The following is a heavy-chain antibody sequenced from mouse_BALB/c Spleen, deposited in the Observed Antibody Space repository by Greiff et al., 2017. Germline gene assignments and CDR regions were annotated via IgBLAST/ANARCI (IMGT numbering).Heavy chain of an antibody. CDR1: GFNIKDYY. D-gene: IGHD1-1*01. V-gene: IGHV14-4*02. CDR3: NCYYYGHYFDY. CDR2: IDPENGDT. Sequence: SGAELVRSGASVKLSCTASGFNIKDYYMHWVKQRPEQGLEWIGWIDPENGDTEYAPKFQGKATMTADTSSNTAYLQLSSLTSEDTAVYYCNCYYYGHYFDYWGQGTTLTVSS. J-gene: IGHJ2*01.